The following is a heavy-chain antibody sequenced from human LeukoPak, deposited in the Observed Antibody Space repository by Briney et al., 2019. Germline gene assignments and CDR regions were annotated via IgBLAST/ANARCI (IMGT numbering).Heavy chain of an antibody. D-gene: IGHD3-16*01. J-gene: IGHJ5*02. CDR3: ARDMTGWFDP. Sequence: GGSLRLSCAVSGFTFRSYAMNWVRQAPGKGLEWVSGINWNGGSTGYADSVKGRFTISRDNAKNSLYLQMNSLRAEDTALYYCARDMTGWFDPWGQGTLVTVSS. CDR2: INWNGGST. CDR1: GFTFRSYA. V-gene: IGHV3-20*04.